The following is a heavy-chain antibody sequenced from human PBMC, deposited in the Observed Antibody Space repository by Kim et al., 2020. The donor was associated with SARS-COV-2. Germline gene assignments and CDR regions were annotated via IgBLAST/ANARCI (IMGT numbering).Heavy chain of an antibody. J-gene: IGHJ4*02. D-gene: IGHD1-26*01. V-gene: IGHV1-18*04. CDR3: ARDLQMGDHRNSGSYGFDY. CDR1: GYTFTSYG. Sequence: ASVKVSCKASGYTFTSYGISWVRQAPGQGLEWMGWISAYNGNTNYAQKLQGRVTMTTDTSTSTAYMELRSLRSDDTAVYYCARDLQMGDHRNSGSYGFDYWGQGTLVTVSS. CDR2: ISAYNGNT.